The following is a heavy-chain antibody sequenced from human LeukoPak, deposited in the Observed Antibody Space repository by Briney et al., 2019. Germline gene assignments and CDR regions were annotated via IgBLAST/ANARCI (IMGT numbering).Heavy chain of an antibody. CDR2: IYTSGST. D-gene: IGHD3-3*01. V-gene: IGHV4-61*02. J-gene: IGHJ3*02. Sequence: SETLSLTCIVSGGSISSGSYYWSWIRQPAGKGLEWIGRIYTSGSTNYNPSLKSRVTISVDTSKNQFSLKLSSVTAADTAVYYCARAGDYQDDLGAFDIWGQGTMVTVSS. CDR1: GGSISSGSYY. CDR3: ARAGDYQDDLGAFDI.